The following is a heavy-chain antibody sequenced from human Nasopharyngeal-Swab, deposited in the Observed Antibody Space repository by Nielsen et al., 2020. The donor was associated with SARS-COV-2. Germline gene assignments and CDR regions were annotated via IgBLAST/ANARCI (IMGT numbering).Heavy chain of an antibody. V-gene: IGHV3-23*01. CDR2: VSGTGHTT. D-gene: IGHD2-15*01. Sequence: GESLKISCSASGFTFSTYAMSWVRQAPGKGLEWVSSVSGTGHTTKYTDSVKGLFTISRDNSEKKVYLEMHSLRAEDTAVYYRAKDRYCSGGACYFNGFDSWGQGTLVTVSS. J-gene: IGHJ4*02. CDR1: GFTFSTYA. CDR3: AKDRYCSGGACYFNGFDS.